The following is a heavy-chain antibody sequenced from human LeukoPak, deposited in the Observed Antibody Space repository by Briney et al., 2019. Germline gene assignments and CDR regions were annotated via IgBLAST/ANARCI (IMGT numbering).Heavy chain of an antibody. CDR1: GFTFSSYE. V-gene: IGHV3-48*03. CDR2: ISSSGSTI. Sequence: GGSLRLSSAASGFTFSSYEMNWVRQAPGKGLEWVSYISSSGSTIYYADSVKGRFTISRDNAKNSLYLQMNSLRAEDTAVYYCARADPYSGSYYFDYWGQGTLVTVSS. J-gene: IGHJ4*02. D-gene: IGHD1-26*01. CDR3: ARADPYSGSYYFDY.